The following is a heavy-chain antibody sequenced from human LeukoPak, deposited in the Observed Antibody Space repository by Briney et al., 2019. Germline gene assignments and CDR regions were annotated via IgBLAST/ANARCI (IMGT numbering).Heavy chain of an antibody. J-gene: IGHJ5*02. CDR2: INPNSGGT. CDR3: ARSITMVRGWWFDP. CDR1: GYTFTGYY. V-gene: IGHV1-2*02. Sequence: AASVKVSCKASGYTFTGYYMHWVRQAPGQGLEWMGWINPNSGGTNYAQKFQGRVAMTRDTSISTAYMELSRLRSDDTAVYYCARSITMVRGWWFDPWGQGTLVTVSS. D-gene: IGHD3-10*01.